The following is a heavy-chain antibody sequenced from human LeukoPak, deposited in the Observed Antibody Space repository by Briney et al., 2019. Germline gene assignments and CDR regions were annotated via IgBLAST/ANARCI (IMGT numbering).Heavy chain of an antibody. V-gene: IGHV4-59*01. Sequence: SETLSLTCTVSGGSISSYYWSWIRQPPGKGLEWIGYIYYSGSTNYNPSLTSRVTISVDTSKNQFSLKLSSVTAADTAVYYCARESEDSSSWYAVAFDIWGQGTMVTVSS. CDR1: GGSISSYY. CDR3: ARESEDSSSWYAVAFDI. CDR2: IYYSGST. D-gene: IGHD6-13*01. J-gene: IGHJ3*02.